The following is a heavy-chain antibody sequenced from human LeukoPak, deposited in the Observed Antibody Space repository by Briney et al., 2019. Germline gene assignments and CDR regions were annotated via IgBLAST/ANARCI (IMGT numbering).Heavy chain of an antibody. J-gene: IGHJ5*02. D-gene: IGHD3-3*01. CDR3: ARAVRFLNAALNWFDP. CDR1: GGSISSGGYS. V-gene: IGHV4-30-2*01. CDR2: IYHSGST. Sequence: PSETLSPTCTVSGGSISSGGYSWSWIRQPPGKGLEWIGYIYHSGSTYYNPSLKSRVTISVDRSKNQFSLKLSSVTAADTAVYYCARAVRFLNAALNWFDPWGQGTLVTVSS.